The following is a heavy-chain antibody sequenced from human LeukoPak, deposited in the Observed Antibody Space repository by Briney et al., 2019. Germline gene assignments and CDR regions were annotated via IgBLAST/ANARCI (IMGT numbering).Heavy chain of an antibody. CDR1: GASFSDFY. CDR3: ARDRTGNNWFDP. CDR2: INHSGST. Sequence: SETLSLTCAVYGASFSDFYWSWIRQPPGKDLEWIGEINHSGSTNYNSSLKSRVTISVDTSKNQFSLKLSSVTAADTAVYYCARDRTGNNWFDPWGQGTLVTVSS. V-gene: IGHV4-34*01. J-gene: IGHJ5*02. D-gene: IGHD1-1*01.